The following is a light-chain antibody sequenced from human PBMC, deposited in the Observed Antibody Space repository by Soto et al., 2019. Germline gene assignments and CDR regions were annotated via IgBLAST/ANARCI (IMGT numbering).Light chain of an antibody. CDR3: QQYHVWLT. CDR1: QSVSSN. CDR2: GAS. V-gene: IGKV3-15*01. Sequence: EIVMTQSPATLSVSPGERATLSCRASQSVSSNLAWYQQKPGQAPRLLIYGASTRASGIPARFSGSGSGTEFTLTISSLQSDDLAVYYCQQYHVWLTFGGGTKVEIK. J-gene: IGKJ4*01.